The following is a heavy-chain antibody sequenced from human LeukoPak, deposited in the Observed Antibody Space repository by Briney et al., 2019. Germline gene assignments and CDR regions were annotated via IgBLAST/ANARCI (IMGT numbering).Heavy chain of an antibody. CDR3: AKVWYYDSSGHLDY. J-gene: IGHJ4*02. CDR2: ISNNGGYT. D-gene: IGHD3-22*01. Sequence: GGSLRLSCAASGFTFSSSAMSWVRQAPGKGLEWVSAISNNGGYTYYADSVKGRFTISRDNSKNTLYLQMNSLRAEDTAVYYCAKVWYYDSSGHLDYWGQGTLVTVSS. CDR1: GFTFSSSA. V-gene: IGHV3-23*01.